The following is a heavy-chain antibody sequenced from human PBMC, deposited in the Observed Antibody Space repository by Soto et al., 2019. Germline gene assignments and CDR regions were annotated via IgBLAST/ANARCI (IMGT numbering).Heavy chain of an antibody. V-gene: IGHV3-9*01. D-gene: IGHD3-10*01. CDR1: GFTFDDYA. Sequence: EVQLVESGGGLVQPGRSLRLSCAASGFTFDDYAMHWVRQAPGKGLEWVSGISWNSGSIGYADSVKGRFTISRDNAKNSLYLQMNSLRAEDTALYYGAKGLYGSGINNWFDPWGQGTLVTVFS. J-gene: IGHJ5*02. CDR3: AKGLYGSGINNWFDP. CDR2: ISWNSGSI.